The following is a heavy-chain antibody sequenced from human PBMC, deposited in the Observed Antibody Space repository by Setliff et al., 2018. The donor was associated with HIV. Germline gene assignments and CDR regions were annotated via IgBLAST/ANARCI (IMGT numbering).Heavy chain of an antibody. V-gene: IGHV3-7*03. J-gene: IGHJ4*02. CDR2: IKEDGSEK. CDR3: ARGHYSSSSG. D-gene: IGHD6-6*01. CDR1: GFTFSSYG. Sequence: GGSLRLSCTASGFTFSSYGMSWVRQAPGKGLEWVANIKEDGSEKNYVDSVKGRFTISRDNAKNSLFLQMNSLRVEDTAVYYYARGHYSSSSGWGQGTLVTVSS.